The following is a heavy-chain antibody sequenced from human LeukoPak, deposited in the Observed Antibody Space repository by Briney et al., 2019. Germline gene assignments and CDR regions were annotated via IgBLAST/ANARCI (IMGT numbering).Heavy chain of an antibody. D-gene: IGHD1-1*01. CDR3: AKAGTTLIYYYMDV. CDR1: GFTFDDYA. Sequence: GGSLRLSCAASGFTFDDYAMHWVRQAPGKGLEWVSGISWNSGYIGYADSVKGRFTISRDNAKNSLYLQMNSLRAEDTALYYCAKAGTTLIYYYMDVWGKGTTVTISS. J-gene: IGHJ6*03. V-gene: IGHV3-9*01. CDR2: ISWNSGYI.